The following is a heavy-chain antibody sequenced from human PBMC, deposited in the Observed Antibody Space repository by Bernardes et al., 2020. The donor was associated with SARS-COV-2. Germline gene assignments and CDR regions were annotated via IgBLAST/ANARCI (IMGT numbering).Heavy chain of an antibody. Sequence: GGSLRLSCAASGFTFNTYWMQWVRQAPGKGLVWVSRINSDGSSTSYADSVRGRFTISRDNAKNTLYLQMNSLRAEDTAVYYCRSVWAAADSVRDYWGQGILVTVSS. J-gene: IGHJ4*02. CDR3: RSVWAAADSVRDY. CDR2: INSDGSST. D-gene: IGHD3-16*01. CDR1: GFTFNTYW. V-gene: IGHV3-74*01.